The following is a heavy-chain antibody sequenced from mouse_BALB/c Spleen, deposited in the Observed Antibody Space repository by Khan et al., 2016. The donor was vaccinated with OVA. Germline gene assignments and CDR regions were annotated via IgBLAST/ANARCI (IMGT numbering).Heavy chain of an antibody. Sequence: QVQLQQSGAELARPGASVKMSCKASGYNFTSYTIHWIKKRPGQGLEWIGYINPSNGYTNYNQKFKDKATLTTDKSSTTAYLQLSSLTSDDSAVYNCVRDGAYHRNDGWFAYWGQGTLVTVSA. J-gene: IGHJ3*01. CDR2: INPSNGYT. CDR3: VRDGAYHRNDGWFAY. D-gene: IGHD2-14*01. V-gene: IGHV1-4*01. CDR1: GYNFTSYT.